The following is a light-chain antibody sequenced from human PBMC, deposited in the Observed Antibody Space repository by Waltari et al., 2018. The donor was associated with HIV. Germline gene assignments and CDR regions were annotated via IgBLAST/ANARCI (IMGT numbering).Light chain of an antibody. CDR3: QSYDSSNQV. CDR2: EDN. J-gene: IGLJ2*01. Sequence: NFMLTQPHSVSESPGKTVTISCTRSSGSIASNYVQWYQQRPGSSPPTLIYEDNQSPSGVPDRFSGSIDSSSNSASLTISGLKTEDEADYYCQSYDSSNQVFGGGTKLTVL. V-gene: IGLV6-57*01. CDR1: SGSIASNY.